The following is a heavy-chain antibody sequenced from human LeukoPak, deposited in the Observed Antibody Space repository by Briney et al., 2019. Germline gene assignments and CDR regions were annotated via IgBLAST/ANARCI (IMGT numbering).Heavy chain of an antibody. Sequence: ASVTVSFTASGYTFTNYYMHWVRQAPGQGLEWMGIVNPSGGYTSYAQRFQGRVTMTRDMSTSTVYMELSSLRSGDTALYYCARPVDTASLVNWGQGTLVTVSS. CDR3: ARPVDTASLVN. V-gene: IGHV1-46*01. J-gene: IGHJ4*02. D-gene: IGHD5-18*01. CDR2: VNPSGGYT. CDR1: GYTFTNYY.